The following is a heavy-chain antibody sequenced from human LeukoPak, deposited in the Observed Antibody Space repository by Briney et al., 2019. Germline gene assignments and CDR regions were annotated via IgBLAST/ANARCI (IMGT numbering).Heavy chain of an antibody. D-gene: IGHD4-17*01. CDR2: IWYDGSNK. CDR1: GFTFSSYG. J-gene: IGHJ4*02. V-gene: IGHV3-33*01. Sequence: TGGSLRLSCAASGFTFSSYGMHWVRQAPGKWLEWVALIWYDGSNKYYADSVKGRFTISRDNSKNTLYVQMNSLRAEDTAVYYCARDTDGDYNFDYWGQGTLVTVSS. CDR3: ARDTDGDYNFDY.